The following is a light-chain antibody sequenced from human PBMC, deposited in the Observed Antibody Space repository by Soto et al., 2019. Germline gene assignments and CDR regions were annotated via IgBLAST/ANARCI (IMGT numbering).Light chain of an antibody. Sequence: DIQLTQSPSFLSASVGDGVTITCRASQGINSHLAWFQQKPGKAPRLLIYSASTLQSGVPSRFSGSGSGTEFTLTISSLQPQDFATYYCQKFDGYPLTFGRGTKMEIK. CDR3: QKFDGYPLT. V-gene: IGKV1-9*01. CDR1: QGINSH. CDR2: SAS. J-gene: IGKJ4*01.